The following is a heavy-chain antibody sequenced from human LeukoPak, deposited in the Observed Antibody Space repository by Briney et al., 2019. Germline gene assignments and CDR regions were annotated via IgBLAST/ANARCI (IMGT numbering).Heavy chain of an antibody. Sequence: GGSLRLSCAASGFTFSSYSMNWVRQAPGKGLEWVSSISSSSSTIYYADSVKGRFTISRDNAKNSLYLQMNSLRAEDTAVYYCARGGLITMIVVALAFDIWGQGTMVTVSS. D-gene: IGHD3-22*01. V-gene: IGHV3-48*01. CDR3: ARGGLITMIVVALAFDI. J-gene: IGHJ3*02. CDR2: ISSSSSTI. CDR1: GFTFSSYS.